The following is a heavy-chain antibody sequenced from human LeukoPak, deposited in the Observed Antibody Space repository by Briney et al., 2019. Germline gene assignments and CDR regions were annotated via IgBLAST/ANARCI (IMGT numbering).Heavy chain of an antibody. J-gene: IGHJ2*01. CDR3: ARGGYTTGGYWYLDL. CDR1: GGSISTYY. Sequence: SETLSLTCTVSGGSISTYYWSWIRQPPGKGLEWIGYIYYRGSTNYNPSLKSQVTILVDTSKNQFSLKLSSVTAADTAVYYCARGGYTTGGYWYLDLWGRGTLVTVSS. CDR2: IYYRGST. D-gene: IGHD4-17*01. V-gene: IGHV4-59*01.